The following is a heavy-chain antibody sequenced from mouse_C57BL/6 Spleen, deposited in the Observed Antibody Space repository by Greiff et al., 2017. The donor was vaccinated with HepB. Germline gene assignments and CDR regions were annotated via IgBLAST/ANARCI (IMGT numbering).Heavy chain of an antibody. CDR3: ERAAQGFDY. D-gene: IGHD3-2*02. CDR1: GYTFTSYW. J-gene: IGHJ2*01. V-gene: IGHV1-64*01. CDR2: IHPNSGST. Sequence: QVQLQQPGAELVKPGASVKLSCKASGYTFTSYWMHWVKQRPGQGLEWIGMIHPNSGSTNYNEKFKSKATLTVDKSSSTAYMQLSSLTSEDAAVYYCERAAQGFDYWGEGITLTVSS.